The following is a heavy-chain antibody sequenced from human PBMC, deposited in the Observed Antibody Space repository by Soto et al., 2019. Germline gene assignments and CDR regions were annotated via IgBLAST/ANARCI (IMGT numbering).Heavy chain of an antibody. CDR1: GGSFSGYY. J-gene: IGHJ4*02. CDR2: INHSGST. V-gene: IGHV4-34*01. CDR3: ARDRAYCSGGSCSDYFDY. D-gene: IGHD2-15*01. Sequence: SETLSLTCAVYGGSFSGYYWSWIRQPPGKGLEWIGEINHSGSTNYNPSLKSRVTISVDTSKNQFSLKLSSVTAADTAVYYCARDRAYCSGGSCSDYFDYWGQGTLVTVSS.